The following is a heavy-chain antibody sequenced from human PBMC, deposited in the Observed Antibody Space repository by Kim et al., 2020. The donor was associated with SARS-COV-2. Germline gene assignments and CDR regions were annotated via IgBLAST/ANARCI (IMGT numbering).Heavy chain of an antibody. Sequence: GGSLRLSCAASGFTFSSYGMHWVRQAPGKGLEWVAVIWYDGSNKYYADSVKGRFTISRDNSKNTLYLQMNSLRAEDTAVYYCAKDQLNNPFYGSGSFIVYWGQGTLVTVSS. CDR1: GFTFSSYG. CDR3: AKDQLNNPFYGSGSFIVY. D-gene: IGHD3-10*01. J-gene: IGHJ4*02. V-gene: IGHV3-33*06. CDR2: IWYDGSNK.